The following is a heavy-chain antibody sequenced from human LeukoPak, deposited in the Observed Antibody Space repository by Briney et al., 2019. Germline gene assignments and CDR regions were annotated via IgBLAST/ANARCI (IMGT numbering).Heavy chain of an antibody. J-gene: IGHJ4*02. Sequence: AASLRLSCAASGFTFSSYAMSWVRPAPGKGLEWVSATSGSGGNTYYADSVKGRFTISRDNSKNTLYLQMNRLRAEDTAVYYCAKDAFYCSSTSCYAFDYWGQGTLVTVSS. CDR1: GFTFSSYA. CDR2: TSGSGGNT. V-gene: IGHV3-23*01. CDR3: AKDAFYCSSTSCYAFDY. D-gene: IGHD2-2*01.